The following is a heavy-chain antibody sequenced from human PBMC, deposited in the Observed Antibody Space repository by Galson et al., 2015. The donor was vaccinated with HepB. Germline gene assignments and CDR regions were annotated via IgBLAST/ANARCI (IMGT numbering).Heavy chain of an antibody. J-gene: IGHJ2*01. CDR2: INPNSGGT. CDR3: AREEIYDYVWGSYRRYWYFDL. D-gene: IGHD3-16*02. Sequence: SVKVSCKASGYTFTGYYMHWVRQAPGQGLEWMGWINPNSGGTNYAQKFLGRVTMTRDTSISTAYMELSRLRSDDTAVYYCAREEIYDYVWGSYRRYWYFDLLGRGTLVTVSS. CDR1: GYTFTGYY. V-gene: IGHV1-2*02.